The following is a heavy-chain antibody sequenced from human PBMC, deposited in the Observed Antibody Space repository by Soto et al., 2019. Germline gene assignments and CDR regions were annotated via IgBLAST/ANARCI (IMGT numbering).Heavy chain of an antibody. J-gene: IGHJ5*02. CDR2: ISYDGSNK. CDR1: GFTFSSYA. V-gene: IGHV3-30-3*01. Sequence: QVQLVESGGGVVQPGRSLRLSCAASGFTFSSYAMHWVRQAPGKGLEWVAVISYDGSNKYYADSVKGRFTISRDNSKNTLYLQMNSLRAEDTAVYYCARDPDRGSYPGWFDPWGQGTLVTVSS. CDR3: ARDPDRGSYPGWFDP. D-gene: IGHD1-26*01.